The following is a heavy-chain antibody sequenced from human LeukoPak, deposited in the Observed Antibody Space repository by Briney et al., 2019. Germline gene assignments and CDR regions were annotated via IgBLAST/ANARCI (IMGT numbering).Heavy chain of an antibody. D-gene: IGHD4-11*01. V-gene: IGHV3-48*01. CDR1: GFTFDSYS. J-gene: IGHJ4*02. Sequence: GGSLRLSCVVSGFTFDSYSMNWVRQAPGEGLEWISYISNSGSPIYYADSVKGRFTISRDKDKSSLYLQMNSLAADDTAVYYCARGLALGLTVTPKAFDYWGQGTLVTVSS. CDR2: ISNSGSPI. CDR3: ARGLALGLTVTPKAFDY.